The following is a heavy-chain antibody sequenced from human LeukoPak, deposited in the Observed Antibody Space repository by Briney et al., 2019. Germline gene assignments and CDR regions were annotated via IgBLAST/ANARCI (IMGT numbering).Heavy chain of an antibody. CDR2: IRYDGSNK. V-gene: IGHV3-30*02. CDR1: GFTFSTYG. D-gene: IGHD4-17*01. CDR3: ARAVRGYGDYVRYYFDY. J-gene: IGHJ4*02. Sequence: GGSLRLSCAASGFTFSTYGMHWVRQAPGKGLEWVAFIRYDGSNKYHADSVKGRFTISRDNSKNTLYLQMNSLRAEDTAVYYCARAVRGYGDYVRYYFDYWGQGTLVTVSS.